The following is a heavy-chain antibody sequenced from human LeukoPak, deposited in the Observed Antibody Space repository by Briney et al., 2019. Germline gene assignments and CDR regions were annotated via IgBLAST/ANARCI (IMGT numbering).Heavy chain of an antibody. V-gene: IGHV1-18*04. CDR3: ARDRVYDYVWGSYRPLDY. CDR2: ISAYNGNT. CDR1: GYTFTGYY. D-gene: IGHD3-16*02. J-gene: IGHJ4*02. Sequence: ASVKVSCKASGYTFTGYYMHWVRQAPGQGLEWMGWISAYNGNTNYAQKLQGRVTMTTDTSTSTAYMELRSLRSDDTAVYYCARDRVYDYVWGSYRPLDYWGQGTLVTVSS.